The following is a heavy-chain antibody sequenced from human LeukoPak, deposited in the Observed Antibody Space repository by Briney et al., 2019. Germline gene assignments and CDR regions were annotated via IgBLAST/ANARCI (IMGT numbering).Heavy chain of an antibody. Sequence: GGSLRLSCAASGFTFSSYEMNWVRQAPGKGLEWVSYISSSGSTIYYADSVKGRFTISRDNAKNSLYLQMNSLRADDTAMYFCARGILLWFGLRKQSRTYYFDNWGQGTLVTVSS. CDR3: ARGILLWFGLRKQSRTYYFDN. V-gene: IGHV3-48*03. CDR1: GFTFSSYE. CDR2: ISSSGSTI. J-gene: IGHJ4*02. D-gene: IGHD3-10*01.